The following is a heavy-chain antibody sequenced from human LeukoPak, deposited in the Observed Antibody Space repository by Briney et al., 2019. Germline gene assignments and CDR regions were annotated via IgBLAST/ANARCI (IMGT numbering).Heavy chain of an antibody. V-gene: IGHV3-21*01. CDR1: GFTFSSYS. CDR3: ARFIAAPYYFDY. D-gene: IGHD6-13*01. Sequence: PGGSLRLSCAASGFTFSSYSMNWVRQAPGKGLEGVSFISSSRSYIYYADSVKGRFTISRDNAKNSLYLQMNSLRAEDTAVYYCARFIAAPYYFDYWGRGTLVTVSS. CDR2: ISSSRSYI. J-gene: IGHJ4*02.